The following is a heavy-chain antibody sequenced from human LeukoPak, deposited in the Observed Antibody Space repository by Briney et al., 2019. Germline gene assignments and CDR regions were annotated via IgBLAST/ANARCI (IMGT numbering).Heavy chain of an antibody. Sequence: GRSLRLSCAASGFTFDDYAMHWVRHAPGKGLEWVSGISWNSGSIGYADSVKGRFTISRDNANNSLYLQMNSLRAEDTALYYCAKDSYGDYGGPYWYFDLWGRGTLVTVSS. CDR3: AKDSYGDYGGPYWYFDL. D-gene: IGHD4-17*01. CDR1: GFTFDDYA. V-gene: IGHV3-9*01. J-gene: IGHJ2*01. CDR2: ISWNSGSI.